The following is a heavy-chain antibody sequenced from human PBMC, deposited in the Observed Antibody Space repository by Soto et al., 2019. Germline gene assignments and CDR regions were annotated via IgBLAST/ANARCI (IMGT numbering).Heavy chain of an antibody. CDR1: GFTFSSYA. CDR2: ISGSGGST. CDR3: ANKWGPTISYYGMDV. D-gene: IGHD3-3*01. Sequence: GGSLRLSCAASGFTFSSYAMSWVRQAPGKGLEWVSAISGSGGSTYYADSVKGRFTISRDNSKNTLCLQMNSLRAEDTAVYYCANKWGPTISYYGMDVWGQGTTVTVSS. J-gene: IGHJ6*02. V-gene: IGHV3-23*01.